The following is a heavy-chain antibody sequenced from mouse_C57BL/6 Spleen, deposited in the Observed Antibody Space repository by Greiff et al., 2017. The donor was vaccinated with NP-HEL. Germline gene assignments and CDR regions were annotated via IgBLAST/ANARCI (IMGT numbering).Heavy chain of an antibody. CDR3: ARRSYYSNYDAMDY. Sequence: EVQGVEPGGGLVKPGGSLKLSCAASGYTFSDYGMHWVRQAPEKGLEWVAYISSGSSTIYYAETVKGRFTMSRDNAKNTLCLQMTSLRSEDTAMYYCARRSYYSNYDAMDYWGQGTSVTVSS. D-gene: IGHD2-5*01. CDR2: ISSGSSTI. J-gene: IGHJ4*01. CDR1: GYTFSDYG. V-gene: IGHV5-17*01.